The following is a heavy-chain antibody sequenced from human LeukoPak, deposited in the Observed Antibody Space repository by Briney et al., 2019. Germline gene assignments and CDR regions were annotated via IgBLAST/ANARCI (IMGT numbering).Heavy chain of an antibody. Sequence: GGSLTLSCAASGFTFSSYAMSWVRQAPGKGLEWVSAISGSGGSTYYADSVKGRFTISRDNSKNTLYLQMNSLRAEDTAVYYCANDEYSSPRPVRYYYYYYGMDVWGQGTTVTVSS. D-gene: IGHD6-6*01. J-gene: IGHJ6*02. CDR3: ANDEYSSPRPVRYYYYYYGMDV. CDR1: GFTFSSYA. CDR2: ISGSGGST. V-gene: IGHV3-23*01.